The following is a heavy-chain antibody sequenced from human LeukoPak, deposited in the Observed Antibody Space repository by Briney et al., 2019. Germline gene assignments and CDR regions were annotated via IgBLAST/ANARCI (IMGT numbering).Heavy chain of an antibody. CDR2: IYTSGST. D-gene: IGHD3-10*01. V-gene: IGHV4-4*07. Sequence: SETLSLTCTVSGGSISSYYWSWIRQPAGKGLEWIGRIYTSGSTNYNPSLKSRVTISVDTSKNQFSLKLSSVTAADTAVYYCARVPYYYGSGTPSNYFDYWGQGTLVTVSS. J-gene: IGHJ4*02. CDR1: GGSISSYY. CDR3: ARVPYYYGSGTPSNYFDY.